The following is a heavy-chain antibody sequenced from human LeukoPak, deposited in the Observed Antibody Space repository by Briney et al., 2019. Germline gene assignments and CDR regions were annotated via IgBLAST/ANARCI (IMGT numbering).Heavy chain of an antibody. D-gene: IGHD3-22*01. CDR3: TRGLSDFYYDSSGYPL. CDR1: GYTFTSYA. Sequence: GASVKVSCKASGYTFTSYAMNWVRQAPGQGLEWMGWINTNTGNPTYAQGLTGRFVFSLDTSVSTAYLQISSLKAEDTAVYYCTRGLSDFYYDSSGYPLWGQGTLVTVSS. CDR2: INTNTGNP. J-gene: IGHJ4*02. V-gene: IGHV7-4-1*02.